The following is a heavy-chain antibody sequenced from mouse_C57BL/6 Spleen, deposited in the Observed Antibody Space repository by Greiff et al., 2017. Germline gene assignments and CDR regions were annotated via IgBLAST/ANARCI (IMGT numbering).Heavy chain of an antibody. D-gene: IGHD4-1*01. CDR3: ARGGSGTLDY. V-gene: IGHV1-50*01. J-gene: IGHJ2*01. CDR1: GYTFTSYW. CDR2: IDPSDSYT. Sequence: QVQLQQPWAELVKPGASVKLSCKASGYTFTSYWMQWVKQRPGQGLEWIGEIDPSDSYTNYNQKFKGKATLTVDTSSSTAYMQLSSLTSEDSAVYYCARGGSGTLDYWGQGTTLTVSS.